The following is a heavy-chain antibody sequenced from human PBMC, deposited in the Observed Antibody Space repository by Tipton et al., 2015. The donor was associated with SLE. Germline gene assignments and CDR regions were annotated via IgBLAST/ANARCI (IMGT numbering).Heavy chain of an antibody. Sequence: TLSLTCAVSGYSISSGYYWGWIRQPPGKGLEWIGGIYHSGSTYYNPSLKSRVTISVDTSKNQFSLKLSSVTAADTAVYYCTSVPYWGQGTLVTVSS. J-gene: IGHJ4*02. V-gene: IGHV4-38-2*01. CDR2: IYHSGST. CDR3: TSVPY. CDR1: GYSISSGYY.